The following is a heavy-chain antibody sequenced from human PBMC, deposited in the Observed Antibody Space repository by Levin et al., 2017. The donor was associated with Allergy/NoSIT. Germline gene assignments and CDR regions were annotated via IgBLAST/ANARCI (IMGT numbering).Heavy chain of an antibody. D-gene: IGHD3-3*01. CDR3: AEDYVSGPSDF. CDR2: IWAGGGRE. Sequence: GGSLRLSCVASGYSVMSHGIHWVRQAPGKGLEWVAVIWAGGGREDYVDAVRGRFVVSMDTSRNTGYLQMNSLRADDTATYYCAEDYVSGPSDFWGLGTLVTVSS. J-gene: IGHJ4*02. V-gene: IGHV3-33*06. CDR1: GYSVMSHG.